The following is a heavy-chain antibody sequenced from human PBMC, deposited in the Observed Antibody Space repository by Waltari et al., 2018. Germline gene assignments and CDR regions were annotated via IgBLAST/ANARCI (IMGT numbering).Heavy chain of an antibody. D-gene: IGHD6-25*01. J-gene: IGHJ4*02. CDR2: IKQDGSEK. V-gene: IGHV3-7*01. Sequence: EVQLVESGGGLVQPGGSLRLSCAASGFTFSNYWMTWVRQAPGKGLGWVANIKQDGSEKYYVDSVKGRFTISRDNAKNSLYLQMNSLRAEDTAVYYCARLGGKNAPAGFWGQGTLVIVSS. CDR1: GFTFSNYW. CDR3: ARLGGKNAPAGF.